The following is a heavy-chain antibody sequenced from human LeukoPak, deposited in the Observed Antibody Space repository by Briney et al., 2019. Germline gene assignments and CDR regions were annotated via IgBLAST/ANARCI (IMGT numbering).Heavy chain of an antibody. CDR2: IKQDGSEE. CDR3: ARNGRVLEWVYWYFDL. D-gene: IGHD3-3*01. J-gene: IGHJ2*01. CDR1: GFTFSNYW. V-gene: IGHV3-7*01. Sequence: PGGSLRLSCATSGFTFSNYWMSWVRQAPGKGLEWVANIKQDGSEEYYVDSVKGRFTISRDNAKDSLSLQMNSLRVEDTAVYYCARNGRVLEWVYWYFDLWGRGTLATVSS.